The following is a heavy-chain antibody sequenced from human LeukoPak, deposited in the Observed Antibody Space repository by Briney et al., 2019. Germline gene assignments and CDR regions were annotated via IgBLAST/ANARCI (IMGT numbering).Heavy chain of an antibody. J-gene: IGHJ6*03. CDR2: IFHSGST. CDR1: GYSISSGYY. Sequence: SETLSLTCTVSGYSISSGYYWGWIRQPPGKGLEWIRNIFHSGSTYYNPSLKSRVTISLDTSKNQFSLKLSSVTAADTAVYYCARGTGNSSWYRYYYYYYMDVWGKGTTVTVSS. V-gene: IGHV4-38-2*02. D-gene: IGHD6-13*01. CDR3: ARGTGNSSWYRYYYYYYMDV.